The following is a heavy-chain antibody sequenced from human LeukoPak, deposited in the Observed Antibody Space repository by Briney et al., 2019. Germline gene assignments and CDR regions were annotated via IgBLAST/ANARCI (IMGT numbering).Heavy chain of an antibody. V-gene: IGHV4-39*07. D-gene: IGHD3-10*01. CDR3: GRYYYGSGSSPQDDY. CDR1: GGSISSGGYY. CDR2: IYYSGST. J-gene: IGHJ4*02. Sequence: SETLSLTCTVSGGSISSGGYYWSWIRQPPGKGLEWIGSIYYSGSTYYNPSLKSRVTISVDTSKNQFSLKLSSVTAADTAVYYCGRYYYGSGSSPQDDYWGQGTLVTVSS.